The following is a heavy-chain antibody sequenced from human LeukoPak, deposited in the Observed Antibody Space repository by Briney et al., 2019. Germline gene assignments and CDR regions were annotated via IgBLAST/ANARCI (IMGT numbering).Heavy chain of an antibody. CDR1: RFTLSSYA. CDR2: ISDSGGRT. V-gene: IGHV3-23*01. Sequence: GGSLRLSCAASRFTLSSYAMSWVRQAPGKGLEWVSIISDSGGRTYYADSVKGRFTISRDNSKNTLYLQMNSLRAEDTAVYYCAKTNFYYYVMDVWGQGTTLTVSS. J-gene: IGHJ6*02. CDR3: AKTNFYYYVMDV.